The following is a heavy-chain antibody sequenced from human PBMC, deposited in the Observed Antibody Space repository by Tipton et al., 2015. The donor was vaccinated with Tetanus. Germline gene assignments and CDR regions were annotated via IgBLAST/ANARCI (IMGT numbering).Heavy chain of an antibody. CDR3: ARGVVPAATYNWFDP. V-gene: IGHV4-34*01. D-gene: IGHD2-2*01. J-gene: IGHJ5*02. CDR2: INHSGST. CDR1: GGSFSGYY. Sequence: TLSLTCAVYGGSFSGYYWSWIRQPPGKGLEWIGEINHSGSTNYNPSLKSRVTISVDTSKNQFSLKLSSVTAADTAVYYCARGVVPAATYNWFDPWGQGTLVTVSS.